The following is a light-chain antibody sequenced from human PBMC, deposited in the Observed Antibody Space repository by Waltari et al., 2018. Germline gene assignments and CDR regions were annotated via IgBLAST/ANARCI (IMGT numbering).Light chain of an antibody. Sequence: QSVLPPPPSASGTPGQRVTVSCSGSSSNIRSLYVSWYQQLPGTAPRLLIYRNNQRPAGVPDRFSGSKSGTSASLAISGLRSEDEADYYCATWDDSLSAWVFGGGTKLTVL. V-gene: IGLV1-47*01. CDR1: SSNIRSLY. CDR3: ATWDDSLSAWV. J-gene: IGLJ3*02. CDR2: RNN.